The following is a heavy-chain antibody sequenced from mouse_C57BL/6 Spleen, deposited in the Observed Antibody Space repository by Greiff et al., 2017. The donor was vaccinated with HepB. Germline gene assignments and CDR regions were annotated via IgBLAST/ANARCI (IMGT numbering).Heavy chain of an antibody. CDR2: ISYDGSN. CDR3: ARDAPSDYFDY. CDR1: GYSITSGYY. J-gene: IGHJ2*01. Sequence: VQLKESGPGLVKPSQSLSLTCSVTGYSITSGYYWNWIRQFPGNKLEWMGYISYDGSNNYNPSLKNRISITRDTSKNQFFLKLNSVTTEDTATYYCARDAPSDYFDYWGQGTTLTVSS. V-gene: IGHV3-6*01.